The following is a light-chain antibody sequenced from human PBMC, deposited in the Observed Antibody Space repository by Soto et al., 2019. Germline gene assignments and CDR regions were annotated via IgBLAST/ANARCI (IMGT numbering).Light chain of an antibody. J-gene: IGKJ2*02. CDR3: MQALQTPWT. V-gene: IGKV2-28*01. CDR2: LGS. Sequence: DIVMTQSPLSLPVTPGEPASISCRSGQSLLHTNGYTYLDCYLQKPGQSPQLLIYLGSTRASGVPDRFSGSGSGTDFTLKISRVEAEDVGVYYCMQALQTPWTFGQGTKLEIK. CDR1: QSLLHTNGYTY.